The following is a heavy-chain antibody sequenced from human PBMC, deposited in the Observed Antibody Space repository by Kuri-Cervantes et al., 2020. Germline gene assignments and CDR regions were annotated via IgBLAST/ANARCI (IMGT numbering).Heavy chain of an antibody. J-gene: IGHJ6*03. D-gene: IGHD1-7*01. Sequence: GESLKISCAASGFTFSSYSMNWVRQAPGKGLEWVSYISSSSSTIYYVDSVKGRFTISRDNAKNSLFLQMNNLRAEDTALYSCAFGTTPYHYYYMDVWGNGTTVTVSS. V-gene: IGHV3-48*01. CDR1: GFTFSSYS. CDR3: AFGTTPYHYYYMDV. CDR2: ISSSSSTI.